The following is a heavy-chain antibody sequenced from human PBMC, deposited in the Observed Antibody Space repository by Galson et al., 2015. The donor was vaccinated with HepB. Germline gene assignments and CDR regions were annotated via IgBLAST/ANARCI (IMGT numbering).Heavy chain of an antibody. Sequence: QSGAEVKKPGESLRISCKGSGYSFTSYWISWVRQMPGKGLEWMGRIDPSDSYTNYSPSFQGHVTISADKSISTAYLQWSSLKASDTAMYYCASKPARYYGSGSYFTQNWIDPWGQGTLVTVSS. CDR3: ASKPARYYGSGSYFTQNWIDP. J-gene: IGHJ5*02. V-gene: IGHV5-10-1*01. CDR2: IDPSDSYT. CDR1: GYSFTSYW. D-gene: IGHD3-10*01.